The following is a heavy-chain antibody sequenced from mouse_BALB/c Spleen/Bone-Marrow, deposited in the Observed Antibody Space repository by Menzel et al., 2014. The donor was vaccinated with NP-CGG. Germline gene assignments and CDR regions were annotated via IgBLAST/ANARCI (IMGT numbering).Heavy chain of an antibody. J-gene: IGHJ2*01. CDR1: GYTFTSYW. Sequence: QVQLKQSGAELVRPGASVKLSCKTSGYTFTSYWINWVKPRPGQGLEWIGNIYPSDNYTNYNQKFRDKATLTVDISSTTAYMQLSSPTSEDSAVYYCTRTYEYFDYWGQGTTLTVSS. V-gene: IGHV1-69*02. CDR3: TRTYEYFDY. CDR2: IYPSDNYT. D-gene: IGHD2-3*01.